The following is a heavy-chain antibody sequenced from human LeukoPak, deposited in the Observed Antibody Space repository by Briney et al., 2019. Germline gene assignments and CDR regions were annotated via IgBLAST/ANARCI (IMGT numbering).Heavy chain of an antibody. CDR3: ARGSIYKRFGDFSS. CDR1: GYTFTSYD. V-gene: IGHV1-8*03. Sequence: GASVKVSCKASGYTFTSYDINWVRQATGQGLEWMGWMNPNSGNTGYAQKFQGRVTITRNTSITTAYMELSGLRSEDTAVYYCARGSIYKRFGDFSSWGQGTLVTVSS. D-gene: IGHD3-10*01. J-gene: IGHJ4*02. CDR2: MNPNSGNT.